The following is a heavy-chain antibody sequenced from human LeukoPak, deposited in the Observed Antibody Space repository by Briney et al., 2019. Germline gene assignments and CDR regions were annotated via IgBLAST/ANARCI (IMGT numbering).Heavy chain of an antibody. D-gene: IGHD3-3*01. CDR2: INHSGST. J-gene: IGHJ4*02. V-gene: IGHV4-34*01. Sequence: SETLSLTCAVYGGSFSGYYWSWIRQPPGKGLEWIGEINHSGSTNYNPSLKSRVTISVDTSKNQFSLKLSSVTAADTAVYYCAKDSTEFGVVTVPYDYWAQGTLVTVSS. CDR1: GGSFSGYY. CDR3: AKDSTEFGVVTVPYDY.